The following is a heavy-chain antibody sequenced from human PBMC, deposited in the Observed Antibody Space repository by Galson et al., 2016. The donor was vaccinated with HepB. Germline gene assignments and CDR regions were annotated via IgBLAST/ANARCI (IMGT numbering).Heavy chain of an antibody. CDR2: INTLYGTA. CDR3: ARVRDGYNTHYYYGMDV. D-gene: IGHD5-24*01. Sequence: SVKVSCKASGGTFSSYAISWVRQAPGQGLEWMGVINTLYGTANYAQKFQGRVTITADESTSTAHMELSSLRSEDTAVYDCARVRDGYNTHYYYGMDVWGQGTTVTVSS. J-gene: IGHJ6*02. V-gene: IGHV1-69*13. CDR1: GGTFSSYA.